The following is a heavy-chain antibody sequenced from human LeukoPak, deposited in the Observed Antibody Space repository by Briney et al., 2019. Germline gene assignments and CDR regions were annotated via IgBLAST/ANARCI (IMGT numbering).Heavy chain of an antibody. V-gene: IGHV3-23*01. CDR2: ISGSGGST. Sequence: GGSLRLSCAASGFTFSSYAMSWVRQAPGKGLEWVSAISGSGGSTYYADSVKGRFTISRDNSKNTLYLQMNSLRAEDTAVYYCARDQRMNIVVVPASWGQGTLVTVSS. CDR3: ARDQRMNIVVVPAS. CDR1: GFTFSSYA. D-gene: IGHD2-2*01. J-gene: IGHJ4*02.